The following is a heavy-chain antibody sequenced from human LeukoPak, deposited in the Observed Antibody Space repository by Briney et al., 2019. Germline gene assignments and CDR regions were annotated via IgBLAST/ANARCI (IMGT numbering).Heavy chain of an antibody. D-gene: IGHD2-15*01. CDR1: GYTFTSYY. CDR2: MNPNSGNT. J-gene: IGHJ5*02. CDR3: ARVGYCSGGSCYSWFDP. V-gene: IGHV1-8*02. Sequence: ASVKVSCKASGYTFTSYYMHWVRQAPGQGLEWMGWMNPNSGNTGYAQKFQGRVTMTRNTSISTAYMELSSLRSEDTAVYYCARVGYCSGGSCYSWFDPWGQGTLVTVSS.